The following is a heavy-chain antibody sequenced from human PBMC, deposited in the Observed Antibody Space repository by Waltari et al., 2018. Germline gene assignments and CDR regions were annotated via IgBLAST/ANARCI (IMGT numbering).Heavy chain of an antibody. D-gene: IGHD3-10*01. V-gene: IGHV1-2*02. J-gene: IGHJ6*02. CDR3: ARGLLLWFGELFNGMDV. CDR2: INPNSGGT. CDR1: RSTFTGSY. Sequence: QVQLVQYGAEVKTHGASVKVSCKASRSTFTGSYMHWVRQAPAHGLEWSGWINPNSGGTNYAQTFQARVTMTRDTSISTAYMELSRLRSYDTAVYYCARGLLLWFGELFNGMDVWGQGTTVTVSS.